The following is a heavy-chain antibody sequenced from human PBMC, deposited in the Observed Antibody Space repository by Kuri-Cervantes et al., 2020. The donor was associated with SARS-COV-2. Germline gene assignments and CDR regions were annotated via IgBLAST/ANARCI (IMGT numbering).Heavy chain of an antibody. CDR2: INHSGST. D-gene: IGHD6-6*01. V-gene: IGHV4-34*01. CDR1: GGSFSGYY. Sequence: SETLSLICAVYGGSFSGYYWSWIRQPPGKGLEWIGEINHSGSTNYNPSLKSRVTISVDTSKNQFSLKLSSVTAADTAVYYCARGVAARPNWFDPWGQGTLVTVSS. J-gene: IGHJ5*02. CDR3: ARGVAARPNWFDP.